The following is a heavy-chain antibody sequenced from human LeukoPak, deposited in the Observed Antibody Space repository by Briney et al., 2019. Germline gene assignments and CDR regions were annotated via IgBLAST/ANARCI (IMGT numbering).Heavy chain of an antibody. Sequence: ASVKVSCKASGYTFTSYDINWVRQAPGQGLEWMGRINPNSGGTNYAQKFQGRVTMTRDTSISTAYMELSRLRSDDTAVYYCARDKYLEQWLVRGAFDIWGQGTMVTVSS. D-gene: IGHD6-19*01. CDR2: INPNSGGT. J-gene: IGHJ3*02. V-gene: IGHV1-2*06. CDR1: GYTFTSYD. CDR3: ARDKYLEQWLVRGAFDI.